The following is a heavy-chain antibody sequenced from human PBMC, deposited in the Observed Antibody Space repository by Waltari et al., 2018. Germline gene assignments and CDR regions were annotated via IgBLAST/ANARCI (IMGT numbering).Heavy chain of an antibody. CDR2: ISYDGSNK. CDR1: GFTFSSYA. V-gene: IGHV3-30-3*01. Sequence: QVQLVESGGGVVQPGRSLRLSCAASGFTFSSYAMHWVRQAPGKGLEWVAVISYDGSNKYYADSVKGRFTISRDNSKNTLYLQMNSLRAEDTAVYYCAIQEMATRFDYWGQGTLVTVSS. D-gene: IGHD2-15*01. J-gene: IGHJ4*02. CDR3: AIQEMATRFDY.